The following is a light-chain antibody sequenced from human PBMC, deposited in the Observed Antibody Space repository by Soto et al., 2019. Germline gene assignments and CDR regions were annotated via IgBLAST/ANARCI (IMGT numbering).Light chain of an antibody. CDR2: AAS. V-gene: IGKV1-39*01. Sequence: DIQMTQSPSSLSASVGDRVTITCRASQSIGRYLNWYQQRPGKAPKFLIYAASTLPIGVPSRFSGSGFGTDFTLTISSLQPEDFATYYCQQSHSTPLTFGGGTKVEIK. CDR3: QQSHSTPLT. CDR1: QSIGRY. J-gene: IGKJ4*01.